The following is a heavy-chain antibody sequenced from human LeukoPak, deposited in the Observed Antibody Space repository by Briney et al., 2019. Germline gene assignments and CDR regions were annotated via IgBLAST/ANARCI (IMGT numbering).Heavy chain of an antibody. Sequence: PGGSLRLSCAASEFAFSTYNMNWVRQAPGKGLEWVSYISTGSSTTYYADSVKGRFTISRDNVENLLYLQMNSLRDEDTAVYYCARVAAGYSVNYFDYWGQGTLVTVSS. J-gene: IGHJ4*02. V-gene: IGHV3-48*02. CDR3: ARVAAGYSVNYFDY. CDR1: EFAFSTYN. CDR2: ISTGSSTT. D-gene: IGHD4-23*01.